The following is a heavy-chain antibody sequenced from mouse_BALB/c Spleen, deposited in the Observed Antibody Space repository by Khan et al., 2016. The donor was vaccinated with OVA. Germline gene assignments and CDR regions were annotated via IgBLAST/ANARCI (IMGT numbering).Heavy chain of an antibody. CDR2: INPSNGDT. Sequence: QVQLKEAGAELVKPGASVKLSCKASGYTFTSYYMYWVKQRPGQGLEWIGDINPSNGDTYFNDKFKNKATLTVDKSSSTTYMQLSSLTSEDSAVDYGTRGGDGGFASWGQGTLVTVSA. J-gene: IGHJ3*01. V-gene: IGHV1-53*01. D-gene: IGHD3-3*01. CDR1: GYTFTSYY. CDR3: TRGGDGGFAS.